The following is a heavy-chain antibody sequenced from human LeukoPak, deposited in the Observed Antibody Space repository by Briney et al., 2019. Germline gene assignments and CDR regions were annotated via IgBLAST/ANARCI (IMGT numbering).Heavy chain of an antibody. CDR2: ISSSGSTI. CDR3: AKFKLGSNSRNYYYYYGMDV. D-gene: IGHD6-13*01. Sequence: GGSLRLSCAASGFTFSSYEMNWVRQAPGKGLEWVSYISSSGSTIYYAASVKGRFTISRDNAKNSLYLQMNSLRAEDTAVYYCAKFKLGSNSRNYYYYYGMDVWGQGTTVTVSS. CDR1: GFTFSSYE. J-gene: IGHJ6*02. V-gene: IGHV3-48*03.